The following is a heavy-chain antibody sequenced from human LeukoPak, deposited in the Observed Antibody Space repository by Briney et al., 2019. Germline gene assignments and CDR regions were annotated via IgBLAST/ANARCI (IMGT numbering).Heavy chain of an antibody. CDR3: AKQLLWFGELLNQYFQH. J-gene: IGHJ1*01. Sequence: GGSLRLSCAASGSTFSSYAMSWVRQAPGKGLERVSAISGSGGSTYYADSVKGRFTISRDNSKNTLYLQMNSLRAEDTAVYYCAKQLLWFGELLNQYFQHWGQGTLVTVSS. CDR2: ISGSGGST. V-gene: IGHV3-23*01. CDR1: GSTFSSYA. D-gene: IGHD3-10*01.